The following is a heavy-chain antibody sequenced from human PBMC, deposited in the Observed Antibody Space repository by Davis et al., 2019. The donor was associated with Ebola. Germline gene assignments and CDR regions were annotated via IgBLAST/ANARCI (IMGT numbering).Heavy chain of an antibody. CDR2: ISYDGSNK. Sequence: GGSLRLSCEGSGFTFSSYAMHWVRQAPGKGLEWVAVISYDGSNKYYADSVKGRFTISRDNSKKTLYLQMSSLRAEDTAVYYCAKSGLSFGVVKYHYGMDVWGKGTTVTVSS. D-gene: IGHD3-3*01. CDR1: GFTFSSYA. V-gene: IGHV3-30*04. CDR3: AKSGLSFGVVKYHYGMDV. J-gene: IGHJ6*04.